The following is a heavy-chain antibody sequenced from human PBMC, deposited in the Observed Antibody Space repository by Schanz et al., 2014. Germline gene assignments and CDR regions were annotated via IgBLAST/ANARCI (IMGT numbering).Heavy chain of an antibody. J-gene: IGHJ3*02. CDR3: AKSDAFDI. V-gene: IGHV3-74*02. Sequence: MQLVESGGGLVQPGGSLRLSCAASGITFSSHSFNWVRQAPGKGLVWVSRINGDGSRTAYADSVKGRFTISRDNAKNTLYLQMNSLRAEDTAVYYCAKSDAFDIWGQGTLVTVSS. CDR2: INGDGSRT. CDR1: GITFSSHS.